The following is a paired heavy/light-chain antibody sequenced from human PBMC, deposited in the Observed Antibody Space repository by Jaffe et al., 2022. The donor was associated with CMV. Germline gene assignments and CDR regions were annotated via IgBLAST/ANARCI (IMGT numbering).Heavy chain of an antibody. CDR2: FDPEDGET. CDR1: GYTLTELS. V-gene: IGHV1-24*01. J-gene: IGHJ6*02. Sequence: QVQLVQSGAEVKKPGASVKVSCKVSGYTLTELSMHWVRQAPGKGLEWMGGFDPEDGETIYAQKFQGRVTMTEDTSTDTAYMELSSLRSEDTAVYYCATFTPDYDFWSGYVVGRYGMDVWGQGTTVTVSS. CDR3: ATFTPDYDFWSGYVVGRYGMDV. D-gene: IGHD3-3*01.
Light chain of an antibody. CDR2: GAS. Sequence: EIVLTQSPGTLSLSPGERATLSCRASQSVSSSYLAWYQQKPGQAPRLLIYGASSRATGIPDRFSGSGSGTDFTLTISRLEPEDFAVYYCQQYGSSRRTWTFGQGTKVEIK. CDR3: QQYGSSRRTWT. J-gene: IGKJ1*01. CDR1: QSVSSSY. V-gene: IGKV3-20*01.